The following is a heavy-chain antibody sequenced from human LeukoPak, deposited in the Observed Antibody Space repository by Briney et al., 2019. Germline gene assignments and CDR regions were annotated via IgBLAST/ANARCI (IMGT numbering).Heavy chain of an antibody. V-gene: IGHV1-8*03. Sequence: ASVKVSCKASGYTFTSYDINWVRQATGQGLEWMGWMNPNSGNTSYAQKFQGRVTITRNTSISTAYMELSSLRSEDTAVYYCARECGDYLYYFDYWGQGTLVTVSS. CDR2: MNPNSGNT. D-gene: IGHD4-17*01. J-gene: IGHJ4*02. CDR1: GYTFTSYD. CDR3: ARECGDYLYYFDY.